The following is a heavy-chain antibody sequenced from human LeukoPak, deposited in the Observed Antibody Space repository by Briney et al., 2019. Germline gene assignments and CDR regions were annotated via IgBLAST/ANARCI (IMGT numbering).Heavy chain of an antibody. V-gene: IGHV4-4*07. D-gene: IGHD1-14*01. CDR1: GGSINNYF. CDR3: ARDDRNWGYFDY. CDR2: IYTSGST. Sequence: PSETLSLTCTVSGGSINNYFWSWVRQPAGEGLEWIGRIYTSGSTNYNPSLKSRVTISVDTSKNQFSLKLSSVTAADTAVYYCARDDRNWGYFDYWGQGTLVTVS. J-gene: IGHJ4*02.